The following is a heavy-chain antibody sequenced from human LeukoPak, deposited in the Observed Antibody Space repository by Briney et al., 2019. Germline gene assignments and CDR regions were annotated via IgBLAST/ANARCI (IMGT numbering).Heavy chain of an antibody. J-gene: IGHJ4*02. V-gene: IGHV1-69*05. CDR1: GGTFSSYA. CDR2: IIPIFGTA. D-gene: IGHD1-26*01. CDR3: ARDFASGSYYFDY. Sequence: GASVKVSCKASGGTFSSYAISWVRQAPGQGLEWMGGIIPIFGTANYAQKFQGRVTITTDESTSTAYMELSGLRSEDTAVYYCARDFASGSYYFDYWGQGTLVTVSS.